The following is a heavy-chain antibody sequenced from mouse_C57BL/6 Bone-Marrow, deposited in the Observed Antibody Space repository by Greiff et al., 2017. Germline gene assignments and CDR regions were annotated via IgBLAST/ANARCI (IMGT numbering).Heavy chain of an antibody. J-gene: IGHJ4*01. Sequence: QVQLQQPGAELVKPGASVKMSCTASGYTFTSYWITWVKQRPGQGLEWIGDIDPGSGSTNYNEKFQGKATMTVDTSSSTAYMQLSSLTSEDSAVYYCASEGVYVYAMDYWGQGTSVTVSS. CDR1: GYTFTSYW. CDR2: IDPGSGST. CDR3: ASEGVYVYAMDY. V-gene: IGHV1-55*01. D-gene: IGHD2-3*01.